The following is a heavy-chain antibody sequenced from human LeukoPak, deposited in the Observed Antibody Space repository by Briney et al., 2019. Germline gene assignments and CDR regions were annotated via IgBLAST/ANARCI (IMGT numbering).Heavy chain of an antibody. CDR1: GGSISSYY. CDR3: ARVLRYFDRRDYYYMDV. V-gene: IGHV4-59*01. CDR2: IYYSGST. J-gene: IGHJ6*03. Sequence: SETLSLTCTVSGGSISSYYWSWIRQPPGKGLEWIGYIYYSGSTNYNPSLKSRVTISVDKSKNPFSLKLSSVTAADTAVYYCARVLRYFDRRDYYYMDVWGKGTTVTVSS. D-gene: IGHD3-9*01.